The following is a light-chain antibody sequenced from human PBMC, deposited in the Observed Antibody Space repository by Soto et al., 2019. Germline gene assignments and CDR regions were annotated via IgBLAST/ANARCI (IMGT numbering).Light chain of an antibody. V-gene: IGKV3-15*01. CDR3: QQYDSWPYT. Sequence: EIVLTQSPGTLSLSPGERATLSCRASQSVSTRYLAWYRQKPGQAPRLLIYGASTRATGIPARFSGSGSGTEFTLTISSLQSEDIGIYYCQQYDSWPYTFGPGSKVHFK. CDR1: QSVSTRY. CDR2: GAS. J-gene: IGKJ3*01.